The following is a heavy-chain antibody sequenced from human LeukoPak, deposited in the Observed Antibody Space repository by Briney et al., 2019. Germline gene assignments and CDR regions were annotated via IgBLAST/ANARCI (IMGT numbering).Heavy chain of an antibody. D-gene: IGHD2-15*01. CDR3: ARGGAARWFDP. Sequence: ETLSLTCTVSGGSISSSSYYWRWIRQPPGKGLEWIGSICNSGSTYYNPSLKSRVTISVDTSKNQFSLKLSSVTAADTAVYYCARGGAARWFDPWGQGTLVTVSS. CDR2: ICNSGST. V-gene: IGHV4-39*01. J-gene: IGHJ5*02. CDR1: GGSISSSSYY.